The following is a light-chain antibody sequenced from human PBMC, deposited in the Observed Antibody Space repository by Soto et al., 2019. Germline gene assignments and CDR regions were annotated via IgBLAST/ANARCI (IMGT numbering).Light chain of an antibody. J-gene: IGLJ1*01. CDR2: EVR. CDR1: PSDVGAYDY. CDR3: SSSTSSSTLV. Sequence: QSVLTQPASVSGSPGQSITISCTGTPSDVGAYDYVSWYQHHPGKPPKLLIFEVRDRPSGVSNRFSGSKSGNTASLTISGLQPEDEADYFCSSSTSSSTLVFGTGTKVTVL. V-gene: IGLV2-14*01.